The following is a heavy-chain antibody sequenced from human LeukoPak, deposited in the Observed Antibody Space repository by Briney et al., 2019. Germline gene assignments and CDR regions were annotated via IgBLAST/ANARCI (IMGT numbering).Heavy chain of an antibody. J-gene: IGHJ4*02. Sequence: SETLSLTCAVYGGSFSGYYWSWIRQPPGKGLEWIGEINHSGSTNYKPSLKSRVTISIDTSKNQFSLKLSSVTAADTVVYYCATSGRTTYGGQGTLVTVSS. CDR3: ATSGRTTY. V-gene: IGHV4-34*01. D-gene: IGHD1-7*01. CDR1: GGSFSGYY. CDR2: INHSGST.